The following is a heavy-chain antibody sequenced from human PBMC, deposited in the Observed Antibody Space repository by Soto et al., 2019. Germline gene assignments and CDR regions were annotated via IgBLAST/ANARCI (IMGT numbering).Heavy chain of an antibody. CDR3: ARHSFSRLGSGSYRLIPPIWFDP. CDR2: IDPSDSYT. D-gene: IGHD3-10*01. CDR1: GYSFTSYW. Sequence: VESLKISCKGSGYSFTSYWISWVRQMPGKGLEWMGRIDPSDSYTNYSPSFQGHVTISADKSISTAYLQWSSLKASDTAMYYCARHSFSRLGSGSYRLIPPIWFDPWGQGTLVTVSS. J-gene: IGHJ5*02. V-gene: IGHV5-10-1*01.